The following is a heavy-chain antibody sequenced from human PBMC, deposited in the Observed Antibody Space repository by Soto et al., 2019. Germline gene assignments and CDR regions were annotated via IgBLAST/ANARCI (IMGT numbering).Heavy chain of an antibody. CDR3: AKDLRKTYYGMDV. Sequence: GSLRLSCAASGFTFSSYGMHWVRQAPGKGLEWVAVISYDGSNKYYADSVKGRFTISRDNSKNTLYLQMNSLRAEDTAVYYYAKDLRKTYYGMDVWGQGTTVTVSS. J-gene: IGHJ6*02. D-gene: IGHD3-10*01. V-gene: IGHV3-30*18. CDR2: ISYDGSNK. CDR1: GFTFSSYG.